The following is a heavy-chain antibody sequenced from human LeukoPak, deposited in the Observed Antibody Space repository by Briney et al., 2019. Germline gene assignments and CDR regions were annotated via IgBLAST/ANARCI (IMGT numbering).Heavy chain of an antibody. Sequence: GESLKISCAASGFTFRTYSMNWVRQAPGKGLEWVSYISSSSSTIYYEDSVKGRFTISRDNAKNSLYLQMNSLRAEDTAVYYCARDSPPDYWGQGTLVTVSS. CDR2: ISSSSSTI. CDR1: GFTFRTYS. J-gene: IGHJ4*02. V-gene: IGHV3-48*01. CDR3: ARDSPPDY.